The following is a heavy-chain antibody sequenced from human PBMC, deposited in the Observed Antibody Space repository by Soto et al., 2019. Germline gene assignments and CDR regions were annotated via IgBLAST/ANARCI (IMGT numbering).Heavy chain of an antibody. CDR1: GYTFTNYD. Sequence: ASVKVSCKASGYTFTNYDINWLRQATGQGLEWMGWMNPSNGNTGYAQKFQGKVTMTRDTSISTAYMELSSLTSADTAVYYCARFVRHQLPTIDYWGQGALVTVSS. D-gene: IGHD1-26*01. CDR2: MNPSNGNT. V-gene: IGHV1-8*01. J-gene: IGHJ4*02. CDR3: ARFVRHQLPTIDY.